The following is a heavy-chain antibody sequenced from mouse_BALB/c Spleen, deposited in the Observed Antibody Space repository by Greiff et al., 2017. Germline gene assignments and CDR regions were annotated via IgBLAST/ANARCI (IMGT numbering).Heavy chain of an antibody. CDR3: AREDWDWYVDV. J-gene: IGHJ1*01. CDR2: IWAGGST. CDR1: GFSLTSYV. D-gene: IGHD4-1*01. Sequence: VKMVESGPGLVAPSQSLSITCTVPGFSLTSYVVHWVRQPPGKGLEWLGVIWAGGSTNYNSALMSRLSISKDNSKSQVVLKMNSLQTDDTAMYYCAREDWDWYVDVWGAGTTVTVSS. V-gene: IGHV2-9*02.